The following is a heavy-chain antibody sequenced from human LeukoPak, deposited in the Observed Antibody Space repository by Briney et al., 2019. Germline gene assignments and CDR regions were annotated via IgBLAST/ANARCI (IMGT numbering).Heavy chain of an antibody. V-gene: IGHV4-34*01. J-gene: IGHJ4*02. D-gene: IGHD3-22*01. CDR3: ATLGEYYDSSGYYYN. CDR2: ISHSGAT. CDR1: GGSFSGHY. Sequence: PSGTLSPTYAVYGGSFSGHYWGSIRQPPGRGVGWIREISHSGATYYNPSLKSRVTISVDSSKTQFSLKLTSVAAADTAVYYCATLGEYYDSSGYYYNWGQGTWSPSPQ.